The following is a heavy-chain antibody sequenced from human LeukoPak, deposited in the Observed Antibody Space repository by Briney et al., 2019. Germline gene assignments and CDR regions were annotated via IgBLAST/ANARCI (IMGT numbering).Heavy chain of an antibody. D-gene: IGHD1-26*01. J-gene: IGHJ3*02. CDR1: GGSISSYY. CDR2: ICTSGST. Sequence: PSETLSLTCTVSGGSISSYYWSWIRQPAGKGLEWIGRICTSGSTDYNPSLKSRVTMSVDKYKNQFSLKLSSVTAADTAVYYCARGGSYHHDAFDIWGQGTMVTVSS. CDR3: ARGGSYHHDAFDI. V-gene: IGHV4-4*07.